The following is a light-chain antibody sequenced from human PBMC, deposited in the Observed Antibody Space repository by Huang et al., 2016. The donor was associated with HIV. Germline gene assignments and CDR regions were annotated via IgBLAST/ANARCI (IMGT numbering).Light chain of an antibody. Sequence: EIVLTQSPGTLSLSPGERATLSCRATQRVRSSDVHWYQQKPGQAPRLLIYGASSRATGIPDRCSGSGSGTDFTLTISRLESEDFAEYYCQHYGSPRITFGGGTKVEI. CDR1: QRVRSSD. V-gene: IGKV3-20*01. J-gene: IGKJ4*01. CDR2: GAS. CDR3: QHYGSPRIT.